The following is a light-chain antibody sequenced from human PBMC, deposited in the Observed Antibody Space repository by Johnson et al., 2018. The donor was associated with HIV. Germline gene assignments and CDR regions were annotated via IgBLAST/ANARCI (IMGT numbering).Light chain of an antibody. CDR1: SSNIGNNY. J-gene: IGLJ1*01. Sequence: QSVLTQPPSVSAAPGQKVTISCSGSSSNIGNNYVSWYQQLPGTAPKLIIYENNKRPSGIPNRFSGSKSCTSANLGITGLQTGDEADYYCGTWDSGLSAGGVFGTGTKFTVL. CDR2: ENN. CDR3: GTWDSGLSAGGV. V-gene: IGLV1-51*02.